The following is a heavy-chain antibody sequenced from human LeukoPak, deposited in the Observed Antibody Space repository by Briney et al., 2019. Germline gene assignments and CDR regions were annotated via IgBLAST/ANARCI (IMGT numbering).Heavy chain of an antibody. CDR3: ARDLSLAMPGGFDY. CDR2: ISSGSDYI. CDR1: GFTFRRYS. J-gene: IGHJ4*02. D-gene: IGHD1-26*01. V-gene: IGHV3-21*01. Sequence: PGGSLRLSCAASGFTFRRYSMNWVRQAPGKGLEWVSTISSGSDYIYYADSVRGRFTIYRDNFRNSVFLEVNSLRAEDTAIYYCARDLSLAMPGGFDYWGQGILVTVSS.